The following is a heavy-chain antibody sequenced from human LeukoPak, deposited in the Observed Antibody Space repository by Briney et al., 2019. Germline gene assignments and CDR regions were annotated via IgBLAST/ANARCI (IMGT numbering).Heavy chain of an antibody. CDR2: TNPNSGGT. CDR3: AREYDYYDSSGYPRRDAFDI. Sequence: GASVKVSCKASGCTVTGYYMHWVRRAPGQGLEWMGRTNPNSGGTNYAQKFQGRVTMTRETSISTAYMELSRLRSDDTAVYYCAREYDYYDSSGYPRRDAFDIWGQGTMVTVSS. V-gene: IGHV1-2*06. CDR1: GCTVTGYY. D-gene: IGHD3-22*01. J-gene: IGHJ3*02.